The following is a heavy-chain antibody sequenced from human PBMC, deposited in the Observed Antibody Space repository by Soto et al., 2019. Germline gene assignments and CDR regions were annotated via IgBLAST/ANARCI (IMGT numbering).Heavy chain of an antibody. CDR1: RGSISSGYYY. Sequence: PXETLSLTFTVSRGSISSGYYYGSWIRQPPGKGLEWIGYIYYSGSTYYNPSLKSRVTISVDTSKNQFSLKLSSVTAADTAVYYCARGITYYDILNGYPNNWFDPWGQGTLVTVSS. V-gene: IGHV4-30-4*01. CDR2: IYYSGST. D-gene: IGHD3-9*01. J-gene: IGHJ5*02. CDR3: ARGITYYDILNGYPNNWFDP.